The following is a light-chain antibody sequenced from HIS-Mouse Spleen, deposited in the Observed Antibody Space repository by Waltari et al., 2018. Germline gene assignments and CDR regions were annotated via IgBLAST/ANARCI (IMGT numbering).Light chain of an antibody. V-gene: IGLV3-1*01. CDR2: KDS. CDR3: QAWDSSVV. J-gene: IGLJ2*01. CDR1: KLGDKY. Sequence: SYELTQPPSVSVSPGQTASITCSGDKLGDKYACWYQQKPGQSPVRVIYKDSKRPSGIPERFSGSNSGNTATLTFSGTQAMDEADYYCQAWDSSVVFGGGTKLTVL.